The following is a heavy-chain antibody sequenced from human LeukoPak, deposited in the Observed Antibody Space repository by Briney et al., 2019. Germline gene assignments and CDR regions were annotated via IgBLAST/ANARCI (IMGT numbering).Heavy chain of an antibody. V-gene: IGHV3-30-3*01. CDR3: LAEQLAQGGYYYGMDV. CDR2: ISYDGSNK. CDR1: GFTFSSYA. D-gene: IGHD6-13*01. Sequence: GGSLRLSCAASGFTFSSYAMHWVRQAPGKGLEWVAVISYDGSNKYYADSVKGRFTISRDNSKNTLYLQMNSLRAEDTAVYYALAEQLAQGGYYYGMDVWGQGTTVTVSS. J-gene: IGHJ6*02.